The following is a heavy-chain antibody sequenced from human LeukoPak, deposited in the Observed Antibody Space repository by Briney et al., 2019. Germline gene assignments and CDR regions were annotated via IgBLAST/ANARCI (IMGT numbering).Heavy chain of an antibody. Sequence: SETLSLTCAVYGGSFSGYYWSWIRQPPGKGLEWIGEINHSGSTNYNPSLKSRVTISVDTSKNQFSLKLSSVTAADTAVYYCARPVRGPRYSSSWYGTPSLRYFDYWGQGTLVTVSS. D-gene: IGHD6-13*01. CDR2: INHSGST. J-gene: IGHJ4*02. CDR3: ARPVRGPRYSSSWYGTPSLRYFDY. V-gene: IGHV4-34*01. CDR1: GGSFSGYY.